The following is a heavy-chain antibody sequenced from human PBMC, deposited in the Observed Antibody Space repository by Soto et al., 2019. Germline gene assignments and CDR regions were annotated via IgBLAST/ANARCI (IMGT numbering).Heavy chain of an antibody. J-gene: IGHJ4*02. CDR1: GGSVSSGSYY. Sequence: SETLSLTCTVSGGSVSSGSYYWSWIRQPPGKGLEWIGYIYYSGSTNYNPSLKSRVTISVDTSKNQFSLKLSSVTAADTAVYYCARAILGSQDFDYWGQGTLVTVSS. D-gene: IGHD3-3*01. CDR3: ARAILGSQDFDY. CDR2: IYYSGST. V-gene: IGHV4-61*01.